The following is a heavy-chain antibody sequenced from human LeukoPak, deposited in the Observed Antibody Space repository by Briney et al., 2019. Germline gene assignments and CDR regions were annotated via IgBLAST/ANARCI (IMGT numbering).Heavy chain of an antibody. D-gene: IGHD6-13*01. CDR3: ARGVNIATAGAHFDY. V-gene: IGHV3-48*02. CDR1: GFTFSSYS. CDR2: ISGSGTTI. J-gene: IGHJ4*01. Sequence: GGSLRPSCAASGFTFSSYSMNWVRQAPGKGLEWVSYISGSGTTIYYADSVKGRFTISRDNAKNSLYLQMNSLRDEDTAVYSCARGVNIATAGAHFDYWGHGTLVTVSS.